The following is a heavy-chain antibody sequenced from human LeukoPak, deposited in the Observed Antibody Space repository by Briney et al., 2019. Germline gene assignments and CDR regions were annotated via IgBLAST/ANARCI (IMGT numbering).Heavy chain of an antibody. V-gene: IGHV1-69*13. CDR3: ARGKSSSWPTPYNWFDP. CDR2: IIPIFGIA. J-gene: IGHJ5*02. CDR1: GGTFSSYA. Sequence: GASVKVSCKASGGTFSSYAISWVRQAPGQGLEWMGGIIPIFGIANYAQKFQGRVTITADESTSTAYMELSSLRSEDTAVYYCARGKSSSWPTPYNWFDPWGQGTLVTVSS. D-gene: IGHD6-13*01.